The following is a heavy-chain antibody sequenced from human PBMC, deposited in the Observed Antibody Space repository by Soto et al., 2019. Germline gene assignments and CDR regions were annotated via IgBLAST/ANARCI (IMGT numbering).Heavy chain of an antibody. CDR1: GFTFSSYG. CDR3: AKDLLRYYDFLSGFSAGDMDV. CDR2: ISYDGSNE. Sequence: PGGSLRLSCAASGFTFSSYGMHWVRQAPGKGLEWVAVISYDGSNEFYADSVKGRFTISRDNSKNTLYLQMNSLRAEDTAVYYCAKDLLRYYDFLSGFSAGDMDVWGQGTTVTVSS. J-gene: IGHJ6*02. D-gene: IGHD3-3*01. V-gene: IGHV3-30*18.